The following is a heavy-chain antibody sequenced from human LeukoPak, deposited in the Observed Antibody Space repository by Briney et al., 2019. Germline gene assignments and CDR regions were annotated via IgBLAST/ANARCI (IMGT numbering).Heavy chain of an antibody. CDR1: GYTFTSYG. J-gene: IGHJ4*02. D-gene: IGHD5-12*01. CDR3: ARESVATPLWGY. CDR2: ISGYNGNT. Sequence: VASVKVSCKASGYTFTSYGISWVRQAPGQGLEWMGWISGYNGNTNYAQKLQGRVTMTTDTSTSTAYMELRSLRSDDTAVYYCARESVATPLWGYWGQGTLVTVSS. V-gene: IGHV1-18*01.